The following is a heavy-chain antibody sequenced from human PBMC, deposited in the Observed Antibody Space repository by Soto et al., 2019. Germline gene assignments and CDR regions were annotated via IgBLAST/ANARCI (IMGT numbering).Heavy chain of an antibody. CDR2: IYYSGST. J-gene: IGHJ4*02. CDR1: GGSISSYY. D-gene: IGHD3-22*01. Sequence: PSETLSLTCTVSGGSISSYYWSWIRQPPGKGLEWIGYIYYSGSTNYNPSIKSRVTISVDTSKNQFSLKLSSVTAADTAVYYCARHYYDSSGYSDWGQGTLVTVSS. V-gene: IGHV4-59*08. CDR3: ARHYYDSSGYSD.